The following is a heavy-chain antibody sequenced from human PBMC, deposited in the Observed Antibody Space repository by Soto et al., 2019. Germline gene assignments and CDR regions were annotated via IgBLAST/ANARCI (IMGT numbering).Heavy chain of an antibody. V-gene: IGHV3-7*01. CDR1: GFTFGSYW. Sequence: EVQLVESGGGLVQPGGSLRLSCAVSGFTFGSYWMNWVRLIPGKGLEWVADIKPDGSATYYVDSVKGRFTISRDNAKNSLDPQMNSLIVEDTSVYYCARAGYCGPGCYYYFDYWGQGTLVTVSS. CDR3: ARAGYCGPGCYYYFDY. J-gene: IGHJ4*02. CDR2: IKPDGSAT. D-gene: IGHD2-21*02.